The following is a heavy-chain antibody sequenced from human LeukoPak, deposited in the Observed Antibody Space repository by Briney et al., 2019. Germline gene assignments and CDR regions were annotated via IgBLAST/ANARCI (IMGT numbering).Heavy chain of an antibody. CDR1: GYTFTSYH. V-gene: IGHV1-8*01. J-gene: IGHJ4*02. CDR3: ARGRDYSSPTCFRDFDY. D-gene: IGHD2-2*01. Sequence: GASVKVSCKASGYTFTSYHINWVRQATGQGLEWMGWMNPNSGNTGYAQKFQGRVTVTRNTSISTAYMELSSLTSEDTAVYYCARGRDYSSPTCFRDFDYWGQGTLVTVSS. CDR2: MNPNSGNT.